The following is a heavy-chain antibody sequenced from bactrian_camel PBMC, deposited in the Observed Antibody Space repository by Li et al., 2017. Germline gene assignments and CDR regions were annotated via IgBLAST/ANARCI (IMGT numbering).Heavy chain of an antibody. CDR1: RYSGYRW. D-gene: IGHD5*01. J-gene: IGHJ6*01. Sequence: HVQLVESGGGSVQAGGSLKLSCVASRYSGYRWMGWFRQAPGKEREGVASIYMYGPSTYYHDSVKGRFTISQDNAKNTVYLQMNSLQPEDTAMYYCAAGQGVGWCLDVIRVGAEADFDHWGHGTQVTVS. CDR3: AAGQGVGWCLDVIRVGAEADFDH. V-gene: IGHV3S60*01. CDR2: IYMYGPST.